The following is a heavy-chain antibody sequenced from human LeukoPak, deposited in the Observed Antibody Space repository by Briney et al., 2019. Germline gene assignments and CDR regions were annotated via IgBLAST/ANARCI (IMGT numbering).Heavy chain of an antibody. J-gene: IGHJ1*01. D-gene: IGHD4/OR15-4a*01. CDR2: IWSDGRTK. CDR1: GFTFSSYG. V-gene: IGHV3-33*01. CDR3: ATSANYFLYLQY. Sequence: PGGSLRLSCAASGFTFSSYGIHWVRQAPGKGLEWVAVIWSDGRTKHYADSVKGRFNISRDNSKNTLYLQMNSLRAEDTAVYFCATSANYFLYLQYWGQGTLVTVSS.